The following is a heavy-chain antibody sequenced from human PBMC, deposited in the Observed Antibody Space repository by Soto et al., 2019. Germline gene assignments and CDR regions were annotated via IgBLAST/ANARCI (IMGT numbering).Heavy chain of an antibody. CDR1: GYTFTSYA. Sequence: ASVKVSCKASGYTFTSYAMHWVRQAPGQRLEWMGWINAGNGNTKYSQKFQGRVTITRDTSASTAYMELSSLRSEDTAVYYCARSLGTTGPLNWFDPWGQGTLVTVSS. CDR3: ARSLGTTGPLNWFDP. J-gene: IGHJ5*02. CDR2: INAGNGNT. V-gene: IGHV1-3*01. D-gene: IGHD1-7*01.